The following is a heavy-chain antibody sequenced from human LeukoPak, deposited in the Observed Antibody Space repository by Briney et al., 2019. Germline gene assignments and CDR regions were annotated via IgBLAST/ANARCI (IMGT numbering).Heavy chain of an antibody. CDR1: GYTLTELV. V-gene: IGHV1-24*01. D-gene: IGHD1-26*01. CDR3: ATNSGSYFLY. J-gene: IGHJ4*02. Sequence: EASVKLSCKVSGYTLTELVIHWVRHAPGKGLEWMGGFDPEDGETIYARKFQGRVTMTEDTSTDTAYMELSSLRPEDTAVYYCATNSGSYFLYWGQGTLVTVSS. CDR2: FDPEDGET.